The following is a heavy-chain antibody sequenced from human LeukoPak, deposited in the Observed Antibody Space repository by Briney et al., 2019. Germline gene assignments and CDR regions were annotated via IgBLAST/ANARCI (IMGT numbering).Heavy chain of an antibody. CDR1: GLIVNSYA. J-gene: IGHJ5*02. V-gene: IGHV3-66*02. CDR2: IYSDGVT. CDR3: ARDRAEGKTWVEFDP. Sequence: GGSLRLSCAASGLIVNSYAMSWVRQAPGKGLAWVSLIYSDGVTQYADSVKGRFTISRDNSKNTLYLQMNSLRDEDTAVYFCARDRAEGKTWVEFDPWGQGTLVTVSS.